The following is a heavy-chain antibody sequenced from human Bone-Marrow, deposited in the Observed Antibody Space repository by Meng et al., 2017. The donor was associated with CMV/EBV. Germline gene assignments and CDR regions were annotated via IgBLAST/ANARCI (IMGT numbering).Heavy chain of an antibody. D-gene: IGHD3-22*01. Sequence: ESLKISCKGSGYSFTSYWIGWVRQMPGKGLEWMGIIYPGDSDTRYSPSFQGQVTISADKSISTAYLQWSSLKASDTAMYYCARSHPYYYDSSGLYEFDYWGQGTLVTVSS. V-gene: IGHV5-51*01. CDR1: GYSFTSYW. CDR3: ARSHPYYYDSSGLYEFDY. J-gene: IGHJ4*02. CDR2: IYPGDSDT.